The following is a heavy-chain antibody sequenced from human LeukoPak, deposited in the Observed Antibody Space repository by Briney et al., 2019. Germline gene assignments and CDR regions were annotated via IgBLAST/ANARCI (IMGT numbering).Heavy chain of an antibody. Sequence: GGSLRLSCAASGFTFSSYSMNWVRQAPGKGLEWVSYISSSGSTIYYADSVKGRFTISRDNSKNTLYLQMNSLRAEDTAVYYCARAPGTTGGAFDIWGQGTMVTVSS. CDR2: ISSSGSTI. CDR1: GFTFSSYS. V-gene: IGHV3-48*01. D-gene: IGHD1-1*01. CDR3: ARAPGTTGGAFDI. J-gene: IGHJ3*02.